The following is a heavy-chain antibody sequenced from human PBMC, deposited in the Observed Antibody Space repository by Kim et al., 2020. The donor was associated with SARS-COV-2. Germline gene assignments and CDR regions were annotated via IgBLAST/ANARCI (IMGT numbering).Heavy chain of an antibody. CDR3: ARDNGYGDPFDI. CDR1: GGSISSYY. J-gene: IGHJ3*02. CDR2: IYYSGNT. V-gene: IGHV4-59*01. D-gene: IGHD2-8*01. Sequence: SETLSLTCAVSGGSISSYYWNWIRQPPGKGLEWIGYIYYSGNTNYNPSLKSRVTISVDTSKNQFSLKLSSVTAVDTAVYYCARDNGYGDPFDIWGQGTMVTVSS.